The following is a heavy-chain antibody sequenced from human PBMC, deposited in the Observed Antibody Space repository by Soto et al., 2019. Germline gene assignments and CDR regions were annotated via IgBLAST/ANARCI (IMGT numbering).Heavy chain of an antibody. V-gene: IGHV4-59*08. Sequence: QVQLQESGPGLVKPSETLSLTCTVSSGSVSGYYWSWIRQPPGKGLEWIGNIYYSGTTDHNPSLNSQVTISVDTSKNQFSLKLNSVTATDTAVYYCARGSYLTRPDYWGQGTLVTVSS. CDR2: IYYSGTT. J-gene: IGHJ4*02. CDR3: ARGSYLTRPDY. D-gene: IGHD1-26*01. CDR1: SGSVSGYY.